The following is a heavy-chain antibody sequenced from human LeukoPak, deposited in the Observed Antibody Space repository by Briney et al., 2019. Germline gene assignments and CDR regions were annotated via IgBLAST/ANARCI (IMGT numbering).Heavy chain of an antibody. CDR3: VRDIQWRFDP. V-gene: IGHV1-18*01. CDR1: GYIFTTYG. D-gene: IGHD2-21*01. CDR2: ISTNKGNT. Sequence: ASVKVSCKASGYIFTTYGISWARQAPGQGLEWIGWISTNKGNTNYAQRLQGRVTMTADTSTSTAYMELRSLRSDDTAIYYCVRDIQWRFDPWGQGTLVTVSS. J-gene: IGHJ5*02.